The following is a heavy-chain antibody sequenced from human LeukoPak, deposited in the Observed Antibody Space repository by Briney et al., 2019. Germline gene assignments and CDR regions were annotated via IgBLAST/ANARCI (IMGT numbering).Heavy chain of an antibody. V-gene: IGHV1-18*01. Sequence: RASVKVSCKASGYSFTSYAITWVRQAPGQGLEWMGWISAHNGNTNYAQKLQGRVTMTTDTSTSTAYMELRSLRSDDTAVYYCARDRGRNWFDPWGQGTLVTVSS. CDR1: GYSFTSYA. CDR2: ISAHNGNT. CDR3: ARDRGRNWFDP. J-gene: IGHJ5*02.